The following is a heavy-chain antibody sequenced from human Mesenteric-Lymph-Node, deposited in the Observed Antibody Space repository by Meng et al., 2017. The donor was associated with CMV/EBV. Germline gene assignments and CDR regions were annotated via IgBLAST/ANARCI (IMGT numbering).Heavy chain of an antibody. Sequence: SETLSLTCTVSGDSIINYYWTWVRQPPGRRPESIGYIFYSGSTSYNPSLKSRVTISVDTSKNQFSLKLSSVTAADTAVYYCARGGAAVAEDGEYYFDYWGQGTLVTVSS. CDR1: GDSIINYY. J-gene: IGHJ4*02. V-gene: IGHV4-59*12. CDR2: IFYSGST. CDR3: ARGGAAVAEDGEYYFDY. D-gene: IGHD6-13*01.